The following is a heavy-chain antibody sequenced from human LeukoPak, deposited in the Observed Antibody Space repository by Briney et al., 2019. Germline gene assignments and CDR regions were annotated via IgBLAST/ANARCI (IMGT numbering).Heavy chain of an antibody. V-gene: IGHV3-13*01. J-gene: IGHJ4*02. CDR1: GFTFSSYD. CDR2: IGTAGDT. D-gene: IGHD3-10*01. Sequence: GSLRLSCAASGFTFSSYDMHWVHQATGKGLEWVSAIGTAGDTYYPGSVKGRFTISRENAKNSLYLQMSSLRAGDTAVYYCARMVRGVLDYWGQGTLVTVSS. CDR3: ARMVRGVLDY.